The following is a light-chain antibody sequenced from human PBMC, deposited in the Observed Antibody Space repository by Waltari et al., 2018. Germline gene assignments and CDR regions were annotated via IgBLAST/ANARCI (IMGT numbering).Light chain of an antibody. CDR3: QQSHSPPPT. CDR2: AAS. CDR1: QSISSY. J-gene: IGKJ4*01. Sequence: DIQMTQSPSSLSASVGDRVTITCRASQSISSYLNWYQQKPGKAPKLLVYAASSLQSGVPSRFRGSGSGTDFTLTISSLLPEDFATYYCQQSHSPPPTFGGGTKVAIK. V-gene: IGKV1-39*01.